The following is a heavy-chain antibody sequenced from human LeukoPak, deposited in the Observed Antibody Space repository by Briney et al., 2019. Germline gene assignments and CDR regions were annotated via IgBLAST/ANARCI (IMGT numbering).Heavy chain of an antibody. Sequence: GGSLRLSCAASGFTFSTYWMHWVRQAPGKGLEWMANIKPDGSDTYYVNSVKGRLSISRDNSKNSLYLQMNSLRAEDTAVYYCARDPGGSNWGAFDVWGQGTMVTVSS. CDR2: IKPDGSDT. V-gene: IGHV3-7*01. CDR1: GFTFSTYW. J-gene: IGHJ3*01. CDR3: ARDPGGSNWGAFDV. D-gene: IGHD3-16*01.